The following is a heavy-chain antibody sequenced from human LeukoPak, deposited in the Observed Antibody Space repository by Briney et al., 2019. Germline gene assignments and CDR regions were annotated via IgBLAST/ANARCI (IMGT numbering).Heavy chain of an antibody. J-gene: IGHJ3*02. CDR3: RVWGSYRNDAFDI. CDR1: GFTFSTYG. V-gene: IGHV3-23*01. CDR2: ISGSGGST. Sequence: PGGSLRLSCEASGFTFSTYGINWVRQAPGKGLEWVSAISGSGGSTYYADSVKGRFTISRDNSKNTLYLQMNSLRAEDTAVYYCRVWGSYRNDAFDIWGQGTMVTVSS. D-gene: IGHD3-16*02.